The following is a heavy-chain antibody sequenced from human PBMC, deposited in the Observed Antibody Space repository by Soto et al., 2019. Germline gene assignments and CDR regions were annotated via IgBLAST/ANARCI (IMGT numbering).Heavy chain of an antibody. D-gene: IGHD2-15*01. J-gene: IGHJ4*02. Sequence: QVQLQESGPGLVKPSGTLSLTCAVSDGFISSSNYWSWVRQPPGKGLEWIGQVYHNRGPSYNPSLRSRVTMSIDKSKNQFSLNLSAVTAADTAVYFCVRHGGRLFDYWGPGHLVTVSS. CDR1: DGFISSSNY. CDR3: VRHGGRLFDY. CDR2: VYHNRGP. V-gene: IGHV4-4*02.